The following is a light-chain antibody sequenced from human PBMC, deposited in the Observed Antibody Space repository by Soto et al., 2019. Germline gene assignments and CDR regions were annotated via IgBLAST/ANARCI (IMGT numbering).Light chain of an antibody. Sequence: DVQLTQSPSPLSASVGDRVSISCRASRAITNHFNWYQQKPGKAPILLVYAASTLETGVPSRFSGSGSGTHFTLTIDNLQPEDVATYFCQQNYITPLTFGGGTKVDIK. J-gene: IGKJ4*01. CDR1: RAITNH. V-gene: IGKV1-39*01. CDR3: QQNYITPLT. CDR2: AAS.